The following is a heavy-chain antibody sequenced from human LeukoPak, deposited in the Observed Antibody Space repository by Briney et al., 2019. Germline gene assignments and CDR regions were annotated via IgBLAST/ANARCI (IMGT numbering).Heavy chain of an antibody. CDR1: GGSISSSS. CDR2: ISYDGSNK. J-gene: IGHJ4*02. CDR3: ARAPRTTVTHSIDY. Sequence: LSLTCTVSGGSISSSSYYWGWIRQAPGKGLEWVAVISYDGSNKYYADSVKGRFTISRDNSKNTLYLQMNSLRAEDTSVYYCARAPRTTVTHSIDYWGQGTLVTVSS. V-gene: IGHV3-30-3*01. D-gene: IGHD4-17*01.